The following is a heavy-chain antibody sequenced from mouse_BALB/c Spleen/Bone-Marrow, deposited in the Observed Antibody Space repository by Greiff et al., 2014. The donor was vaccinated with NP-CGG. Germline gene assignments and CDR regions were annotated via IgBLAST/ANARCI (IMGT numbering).Heavy chain of an antibody. CDR3: ARYKVRRFFDY. D-gene: IGHD2-14*01. CDR1: GYTFSTYW. CDR2: ILPGSGTT. J-gene: IGHJ2*01. Sequence: QVQLQQSGAELMKPGASVEISCKATGYTFSTYWIEWVKQRPGHGLEWIGEILPGSGTTNYNEKLKGRATFNADTSSNTAYMQLSGLTSEDSAVYYCARYKVRRFFDYWGHGTTLTVSS. V-gene: IGHV1-9*01.